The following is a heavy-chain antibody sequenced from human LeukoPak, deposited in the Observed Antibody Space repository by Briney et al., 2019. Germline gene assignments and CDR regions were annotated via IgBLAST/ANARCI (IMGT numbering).Heavy chain of an antibody. CDR1: GFTFSSFG. CDR3: AKRVPYSSSSVYFDH. CDR2: ITDTGDTT. J-gene: IGHJ4*02. Sequence: GGPLRLSCAASGFTFSSFGMNWVRQAPGKGLEWVSAITDTGDTTYYADSVKGRFTISRGNSKNTVYLQMSSLRADDTAVYYCAKRVPYSSSSVYFDHWGQGTLVSVSS. V-gene: IGHV3-23*01. D-gene: IGHD6-6*01.